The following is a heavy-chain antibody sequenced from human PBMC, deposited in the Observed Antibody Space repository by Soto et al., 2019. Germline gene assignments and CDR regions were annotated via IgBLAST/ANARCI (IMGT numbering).Heavy chain of an antibody. J-gene: IGHJ5*02. CDR1: GFNFLSSS. D-gene: IGHD3-10*01. Sequence: SVKVSFKASGFNFLSSSMQWGRLARGQRLEWIGWIVVGSGNTNYAQELQDRVTITRDMSTRTVYMELSGLKSEDTAVYYCAADTSWYNGSTTPTLFFDPWGQGSLVTVSS. V-gene: IGHV1-58*02. CDR3: AADTSWYNGSTTPTLFFDP. CDR2: IVVGSGNT.